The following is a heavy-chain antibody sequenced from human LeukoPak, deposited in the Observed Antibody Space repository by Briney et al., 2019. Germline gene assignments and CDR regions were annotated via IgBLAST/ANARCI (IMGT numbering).Heavy chain of an antibody. J-gene: IGHJ4*02. CDR2: IIPIFGTA. V-gene: IGHV1-69*13. CDR3: ARGSYGARAGDY. Sequence: SVKVSCKASGGTFSSYAISWVRQAPGQGLEWMGGIIPIFGTANYAQKFQGRVTITADESTSTAYMELSSPRSEDTAVYYCARGSYGARAGDYWGQGTLVTVSS. CDR1: GGTFSSYA. D-gene: IGHD5-18*01.